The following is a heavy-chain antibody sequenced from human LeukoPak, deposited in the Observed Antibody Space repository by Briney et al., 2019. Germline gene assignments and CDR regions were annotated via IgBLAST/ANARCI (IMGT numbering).Heavy chain of an antibody. J-gene: IGHJ6*03. Sequence: GGSLRLSCAASGFTFSSHGMHWVRQAPGKGLEWVAFIRYDGSNKYYADSVKGRFTISRDNSKNTLYLQMNSLRAEDTAVYYCAKDFYGSGSFYYYYYMDVWGKGTTVTISS. CDR2: IRYDGSNK. D-gene: IGHD3-10*01. CDR1: GFTFSSHG. V-gene: IGHV3-30*02. CDR3: AKDFYGSGSFYYYYYMDV.